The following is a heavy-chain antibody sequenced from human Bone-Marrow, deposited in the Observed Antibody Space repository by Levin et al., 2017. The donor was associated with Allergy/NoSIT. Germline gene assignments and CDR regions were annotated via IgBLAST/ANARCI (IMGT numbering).Heavy chain of an antibody. D-gene: IGHD2-15*01. Sequence: SETLSLTCAVSGYSISSGYYWGWIRQPPGKGLEWIGSIYYSGSTYYNPSLKSRVTISVDTSKNQFFLMLGSVTAADTAVYYCARVWGSGGSCPGGNDAFDIWGKGTMVTVSS. CDR3: ARVWGSGGSCPGGNDAFDI. CDR1: GYSISSGYY. CDR2: IYYSGST. J-gene: IGHJ3*02. V-gene: IGHV4-38-2*01.